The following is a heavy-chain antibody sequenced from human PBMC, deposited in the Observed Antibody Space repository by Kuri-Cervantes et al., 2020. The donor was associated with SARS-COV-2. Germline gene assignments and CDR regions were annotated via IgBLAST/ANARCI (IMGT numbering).Heavy chain of an antibody. Sequence: LSLTCAASGFTFSSYGMHWVRQAPGKGLEWVAFIRYDGSNKYYADSVKGRFTISRGNSKNTLYLQMSSLRAEDTAVYYCARRWFDFWSGYYIFDYWGQGTLVTVSS. CDR1: GFTFSSYG. CDR2: IRYDGSNK. J-gene: IGHJ4*02. CDR3: ARRWFDFWSGYYIFDY. D-gene: IGHD3-3*01. V-gene: IGHV3-30*02.